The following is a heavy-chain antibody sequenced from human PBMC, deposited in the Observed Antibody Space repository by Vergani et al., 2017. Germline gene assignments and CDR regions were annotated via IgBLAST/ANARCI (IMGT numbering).Heavy chain of an antibody. Sequence: EVQLVESGGGLVQPGGSLRLSCAASGFTFSSYWMSWVRQAPGKGLEWVANIKQDGSEKYYVDSVKGRFTISRDNAKNSLYLQMNSLRAEDTAVYYCARPXDPFCSGGSCYPGYWGQGTLVTVSS. J-gene: IGHJ4*02. CDR3: ARPXDPFCSGGSCYPGY. V-gene: IGHV3-7*01. CDR1: GFTFSSYW. D-gene: IGHD2-15*01. CDR2: IKQDGSEK.